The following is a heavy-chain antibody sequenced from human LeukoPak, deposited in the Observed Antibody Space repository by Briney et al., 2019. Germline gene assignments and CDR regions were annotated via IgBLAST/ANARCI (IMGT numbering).Heavy chain of an antibody. CDR2: ISAYNDNT. D-gene: IGHD6-19*01. Sequence: ASVKVSCKASGYTFTDYGISWVRQAPGQGPEWMGWISAYNDNTNYAQKLQGRVTMTRDTSTSTAYMELRSLRSDDTAVYYCASPNRSGWLMGMDVWGQGTTVTVSS. CDR3: ASPNRSGWLMGMDV. J-gene: IGHJ6*02. CDR1: GYTFTDYG. V-gene: IGHV1-18*01.